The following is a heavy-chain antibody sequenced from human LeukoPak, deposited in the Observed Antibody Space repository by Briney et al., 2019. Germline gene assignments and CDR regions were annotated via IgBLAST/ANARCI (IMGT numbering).Heavy chain of an antibody. CDR3: ARDSRYSRSYSDY. Sequence: GASVKVSCKASGYSLTGFYIHWVRRAPGQGLEWMGGINPRSGGADYAQTFQGRVTMTRDTSITTAYLELHSLRSDDTAIYYCARDSRYSRSYSDYWGQGTLVTVSS. J-gene: IGHJ4*02. D-gene: IGHD1-26*01. V-gene: IGHV1-2*02. CDR2: INPRSGGA. CDR1: GYSLTGFY.